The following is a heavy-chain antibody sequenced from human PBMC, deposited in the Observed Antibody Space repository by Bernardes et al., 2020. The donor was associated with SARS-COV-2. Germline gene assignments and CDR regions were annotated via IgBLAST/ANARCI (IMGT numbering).Heavy chain of an antibody. D-gene: IGHD6-13*01. Sequence: GSLRLSCAASGFTFSSYDMYWVRQAPGKGLEWVAVISFDGSNKNYVDSVKGRFTISRDNSKNTLYLQMNSLRPEDTAVYYCAKGYSSTWLLDYWGQGTLVTVSS. J-gene: IGHJ4*02. CDR1: GFTFSSYD. CDR3: AKGYSSTWLLDY. CDR2: ISFDGSNK. V-gene: IGHV3-30*18.